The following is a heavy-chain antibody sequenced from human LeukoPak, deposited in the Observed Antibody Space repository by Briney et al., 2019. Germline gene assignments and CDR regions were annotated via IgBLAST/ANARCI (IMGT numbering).Heavy chain of an antibody. D-gene: IGHD2-2*03. J-gene: IGHJ4*02. Sequence: ASVKVSCKASGYTFTSYYMHWVRQAPGQELEWMGIISPSGSSTSCAQKFQGRVTMTRDTSTSTVYMELSSLRSEDTAVYYCARDGYCSSTSCYCDYWGQGTLVTVSS. V-gene: IGHV1-46*01. CDR1: GYTFTSYY. CDR3: ARDGYCSSTSCYCDY. CDR2: ISPSGSST.